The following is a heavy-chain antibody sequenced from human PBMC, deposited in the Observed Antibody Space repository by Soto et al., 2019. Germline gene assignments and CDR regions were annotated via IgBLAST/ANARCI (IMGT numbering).Heavy chain of an antibody. D-gene: IGHD6-25*01. CDR2: SNPHTGDT. Sequence: QVHLVQSGAEVKKPGASVTVSCKTSGYTLTDYYMHWVRQAPGQGLEWMAWSNPHTGDTGSAERFQGRVTMTRDTSTNTAHMGLTSLTSDDTAIYYCAREGGAAPGARREWYLDLWGRGSLVSVAS. CDR3: AREGGAAPGARREWYLDL. V-gene: IGHV1-2*02. J-gene: IGHJ2*01. CDR1: GYTLTDYY.